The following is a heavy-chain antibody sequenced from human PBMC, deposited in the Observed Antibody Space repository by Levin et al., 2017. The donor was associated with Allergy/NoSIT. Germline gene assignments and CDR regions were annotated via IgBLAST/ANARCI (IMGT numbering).Heavy chain of an antibody. CDR2: IWDDGYKK. V-gene: IGHV3-33*01. J-gene: IGHJ6*03. Sequence: PGGSLRLSCAASGFTFSSYGMHWVRQALGKGLEWVAVIWDDGYKKYYADSVKGRFTISRDNSKNTLYLQMNSLRAEDTAVYYCARVLRFYYYYYMDGWGKGTTVTVSS. CDR3: ARVLRFYYYYYMDG. CDR1: GFTFSSYG. D-gene: IGHD5-12*01.